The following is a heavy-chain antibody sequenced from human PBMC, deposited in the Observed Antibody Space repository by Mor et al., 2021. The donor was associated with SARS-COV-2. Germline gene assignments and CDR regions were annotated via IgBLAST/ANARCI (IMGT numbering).Heavy chain of an antibody. CDR3: ARKVVRYSSGWYADYYYGMDV. CDR2: IYHSGST. J-gene: IGHJ6*02. D-gene: IGHD6-19*01. V-gene: IGHV4-4*02. Sequence: PEKGLEWIGEIYHSGSTNYNPSLKSRVTISVDKSKNQFSLKLRSVTAADTAVYYCARKVVRYSSGWYADYYYGMDVWGQGTTVT.